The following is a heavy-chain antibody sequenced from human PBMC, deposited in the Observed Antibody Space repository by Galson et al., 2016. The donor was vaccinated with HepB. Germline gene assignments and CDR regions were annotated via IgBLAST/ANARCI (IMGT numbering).Heavy chain of an antibody. D-gene: IGHD5-24*01. Sequence: SLRLSCAASGFTFRSYGMHWVRQAPGKGLEWVSYIRSTGTTIKYAESVKGRFTISRDNAKNSVYLQMNSLRAEDTAVYYCVRGYIDSTDAFDIWGQGTMVTVSS. CDR3: VRGYIDSTDAFDI. CDR1: GFTFRSYG. CDR2: IRSTGTTI. V-gene: IGHV3-48*04. J-gene: IGHJ3*02.